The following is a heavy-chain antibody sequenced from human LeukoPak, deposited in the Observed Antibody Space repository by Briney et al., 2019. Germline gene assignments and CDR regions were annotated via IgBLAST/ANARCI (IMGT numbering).Heavy chain of an antibody. Sequence: PSETLSLTCTVSGGSISSYYWSWIRQPPGKGLEWIGYIYYSGSTNYNPSLKSRVTISVDTSKNQFSLKLTSVTAADTAVYYCARNHYGHPLDYWGQGTLVTVSS. CDR1: GGSISSYY. CDR2: IYYSGST. D-gene: IGHD4-17*01. V-gene: IGHV4-59*01. CDR3: ARNHYGHPLDY. J-gene: IGHJ4*02.